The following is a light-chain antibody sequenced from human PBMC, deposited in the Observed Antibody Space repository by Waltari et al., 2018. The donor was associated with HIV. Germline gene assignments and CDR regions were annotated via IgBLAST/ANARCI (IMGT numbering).Light chain of an antibody. Sequence: SSNLTQDASVSVALGPTVRITCQGDSPRRYYASWYQQKPGQAPVVVFFGRNNRPSGIPDRFSGASSGNTASLTITGAQAEDEADYYCHSRDSSGYHVVFGGGTKVTVL. CDR1: SPRRYY. V-gene: IGLV3-19*01. J-gene: IGLJ2*01. CDR3: HSRDSSGYHVV. CDR2: GRN.